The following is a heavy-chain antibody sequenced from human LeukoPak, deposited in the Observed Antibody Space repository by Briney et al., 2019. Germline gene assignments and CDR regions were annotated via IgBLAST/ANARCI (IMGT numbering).Heavy chain of an antibody. V-gene: IGHV3-9*02. CDR1: GFTTDDYA. CDR3: AKDAVRKGELSSLLDY. J-gene: IGHJ4*02. D-gene: IGHD3-16*02. CDR2: TSWNSGSI. Sequence: SLRLSCAASGFTTDDYATHWVRQAPGKALEWAPGTSWNSGSIGYAGSVKGRFTISRDNAKNSLYLQMNSLSAEDMALYYCAKDAVRKGELSSLLDYWGQGTLVTVSS.